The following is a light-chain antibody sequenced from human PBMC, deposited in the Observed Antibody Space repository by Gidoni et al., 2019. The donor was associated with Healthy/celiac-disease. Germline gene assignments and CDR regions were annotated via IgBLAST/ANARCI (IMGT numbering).Light chain of an antibody. CDR1: QDMSNY. J-gene: IGKJ5*01. CDR3: QQYDNLLIT. V-gene: IGKV1-33*01. CDR2: DAS. Sequence: DIQMTQSPSSLSASVGDRVTITCQASQDMSNYLNLYQQKPGKAPKLLIYDASNLETGFPSRFSGSGSGTDFTFTISRLQPADIATYYCQQYDNLLITFGPGTRLEIK.